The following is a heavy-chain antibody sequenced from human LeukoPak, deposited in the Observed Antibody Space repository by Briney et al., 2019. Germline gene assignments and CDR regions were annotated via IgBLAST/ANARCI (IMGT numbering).Heavy chain of an antibody. D-gene: IGHD5-24*01. CDR2: IKEDGTET. Sequence: GGSLRLSCAGSGFMFSSNWMSWVRLAPGKGLEWVANIKEDGTETYYVDSVKGRFTISRDNAKNSLYLQMNSLRVEDTAVYYCAKEGRSLQTYWGQGTLVTVSS. CDR1: GFMFSSNW. V-gene: IGHV3-7*03. CDR3: AKEGRSLQTY. J-gene: IGHJ4*02.